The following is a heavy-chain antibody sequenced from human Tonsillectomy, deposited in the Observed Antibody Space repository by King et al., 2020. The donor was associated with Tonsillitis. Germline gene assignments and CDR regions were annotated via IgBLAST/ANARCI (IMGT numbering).Heavy chain of an antibody. CDR3: AKFFPPGYRNSDNYFDF. Sequence: VQLVESGGGVVQPGRSLRLSCAASGFTFSNYGMHWVRQAPGKGLEWVAVISFDGSNTYYADSVKGRFTISRDNSKNTLYLQMNSLRTEDTAVFYCAKFFPPGYRNSDNYFDFWGLGTLVTISS. D-gene: IGHD6-13*01. V-gene: IGHV3-30*18. CDR1: GFTFSNYG. J-gene: IGHJ4*02. CDR2: ISFDGSNT.